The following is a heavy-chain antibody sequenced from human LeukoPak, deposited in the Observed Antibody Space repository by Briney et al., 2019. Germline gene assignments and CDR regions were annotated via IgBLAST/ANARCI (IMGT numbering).Heavy chain of an antibody. CDR2: ITGSDPTT. CDR1: GFTFRNSA. D-gene: IGHD2-15*01. V-gene: IGHV3-23*01. CDR3: VKGVLNTWAH. J-gene: IGHJ4*02. Sequence: PGGSLRLSCAASGFTFRNSAMSWVRQAPGRGLEWVSTITGSDPTTYYADSVKGRFSISRDNSKNTLYVQMNSLRVEDTAVYYCVKGVLNTWAHWGQGTLVTVSS.